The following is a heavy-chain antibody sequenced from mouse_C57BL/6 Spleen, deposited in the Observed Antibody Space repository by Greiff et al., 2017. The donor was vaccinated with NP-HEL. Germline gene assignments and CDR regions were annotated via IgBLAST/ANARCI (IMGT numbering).Heavy chain of an antibody. Sequence: DVQLVESGGDLVKPGGSLKLSCAASGFTFSSYGMSWVRQTPDKRLEWVATISSGGSYTYYPDSVKGRFTISRDNAKNTLYLQMSSLKSEDTAMYYCARSITTVVATYAMDYWGQGTSVTVSS. J-gene: IGHJ4*01. CDR2: ISSGGSYT. V-gene: IGHV5-6*01. CDR1: GFTFSSYG. CDR3: ARSITTVVATYAMDY. D-gene: IGHD1-1*01.